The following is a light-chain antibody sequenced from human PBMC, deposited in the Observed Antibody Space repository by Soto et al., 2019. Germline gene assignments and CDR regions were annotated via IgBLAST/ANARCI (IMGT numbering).Light chain of an antibody. Sequence: QSVLTQPPSASGSPGQSVTISCTGTRRHSHIYQRHCWFQHHPGKAPKLIIYEVSKRPSGVPDRFSGSKSGNTASLTVSGLQAEDEADYYCSSYAGSSTYVFGTGTKVTVL. CDR3: SSYAGSSTYV. CDR2: EVS. J-gene: IGLJ1*01. CDR1: RRHSHIYQR. V-gene: IGLV2-8*01.